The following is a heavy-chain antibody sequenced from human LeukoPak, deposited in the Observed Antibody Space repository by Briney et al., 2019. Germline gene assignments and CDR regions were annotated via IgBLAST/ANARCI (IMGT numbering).Heavy chain of an antibody. J-gene: IGHJ4*02. Sequence: SETLSLTCTVSGYSISSGYYWGWIRQPPGKGLEWIGSIYHSGSTYYNPSLKSRATISVDTSKNQFSLKLSSVTAADTAVYYCARAFRVYYDILTGPSWFDYWGQGTLVTVSS. CDR3: ARAFRVYYDILTGPSWFDY. CDR1: GYSISSGYY. V-gene: IGHV4-38-2*02. D-gene: IGHD3-9*01. CDR2: IYHSGST.